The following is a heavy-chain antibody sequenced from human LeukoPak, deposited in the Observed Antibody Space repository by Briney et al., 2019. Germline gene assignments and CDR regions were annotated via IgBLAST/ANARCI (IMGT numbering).Heavy chain of an antibody. Sequence: PSETLSLTCAVYGGSFSGYYWSWIRQPPGKGLEWIGEINHSGSTNYNPSLKSRVTISVDTSKNQFSLKLSSVTAADTAVYYCARPRGSSWSHYYYYMDVWGKGTTVTISS. V-gene: IGHV4-34*01. CDR3: ARPRGSSWSHYYYYMDV. D-gene: IGHD6-13*01. CDR2: INHSGST. CDR1: GGSFSGYY. J-gene: IGHJ6*03.